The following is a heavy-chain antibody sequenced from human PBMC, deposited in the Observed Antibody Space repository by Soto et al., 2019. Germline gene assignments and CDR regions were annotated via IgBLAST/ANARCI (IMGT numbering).Heavy chain of an antibody. J-gene: IGHJ4*02. CDR2: MNPNSGNT. CDR3: ARGGLFGSGSYHIDY. Sequence: ASVKVSCKASGYTFTSFDINWVRQATGQGLEWLGWMNPNSGNTGHAQKFQGRVTMTRNTSISTAYMELSSLRSDDTAVYYCARGGLFGSGSYHIDYWGQGNLVTVXS. V-gene: IGHV1-8*01. D-gene: IGHD3-10*01. CDR1: GYTFTSFD.